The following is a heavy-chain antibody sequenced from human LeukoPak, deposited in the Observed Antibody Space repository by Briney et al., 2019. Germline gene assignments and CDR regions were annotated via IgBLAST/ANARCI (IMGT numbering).Heavy chain of an antibody. CDR3: ARSLEVGSYSFGH. CDR1: GGSFSGYY. D-gene: IGHD5-18*01. V-gene: IGHV4-34*01. CDR2: INHSGST. J-gene: IGHJ4*02. Sequence: SETLFLTCAVYGGSFSGYYWSWIRQPPGKGLEWIEEINHSGSTNYNPSLKSRVTISVDTSKNQFSLKLSSVTAADTAVYYCARSLEVGSYSFGHWGQGTLVTVSS.